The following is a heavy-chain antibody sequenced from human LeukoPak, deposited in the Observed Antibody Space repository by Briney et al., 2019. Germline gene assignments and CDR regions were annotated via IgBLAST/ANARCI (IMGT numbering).Heavy chain of an antibody. CDR3: ARVGYYSSGPFSYFDY. Sequence: PGGSLRLSCAASGFTFSRYAMHWVRPAPGKGLEWVAGISHDGSNKYYADSVKGRFTISRDSSENTLYLQMNSLRVEDTAIYYCARVGYYSSGPFSYFDYWGQGTLVTVSS. D-gene: IGHD3-10*01. J-gene: IGHJ4*02. V-gene: IGHV3-30-3*01. CDR2: ISHDGSNK. CDR1: GFTFSRYA.